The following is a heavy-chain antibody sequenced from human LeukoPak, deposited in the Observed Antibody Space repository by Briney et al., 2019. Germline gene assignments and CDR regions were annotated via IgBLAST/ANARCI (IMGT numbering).Heavy chain of an antibody. V-gene: IGHV4-4*02. J-gene: IGHJ4*02. CDR2: IYHSGST. D-gene: IGHD6-13*01. CDR1: GGSISSSNW. Sequence: SGTLSLTCAVSGGSISSSNWWSGVRQPPGKGLEWIGEIYHSGSTNYNPSLKSRVTISVDKSKNQFSLKLSSVTAADTAVYYCARVVPPPPGIAAAGPYDYWGQGTLVTVSS. CDR3: ARVVPPPPGIAAAGPYDY.